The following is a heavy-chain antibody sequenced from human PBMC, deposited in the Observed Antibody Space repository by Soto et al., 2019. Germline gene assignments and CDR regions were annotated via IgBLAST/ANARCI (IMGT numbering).Heavy chain of an antibody. CDR1: GFAFGGFT. D-gene: IGHD6-13*01. CDR3: TRGGVGTTGSCDF. J-gene: IGHJ4*02. CDR2: ISGSAART. Sequence: VQVLESGGGLVQPGGSLRLSCSVSGFAFGGFTMTWVRQATGKGLEWVSSISGSAARTYYADSVQGRFTISRDNSKSTLYLQMNSLRVEDTAEYYCTRGGVGTTGSCDFWGQGTLVAVSS. V-gene: IGHV3-23*01.